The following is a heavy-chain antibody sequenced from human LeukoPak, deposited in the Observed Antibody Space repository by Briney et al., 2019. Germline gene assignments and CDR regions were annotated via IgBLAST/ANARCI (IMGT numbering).Heavy chain of an antibody. CDR1: GGSISSSSYY. CDR2: IYYSGST. D-gene: IGHD3-3*01. Sequence: SETLSLTCTVSGGSISSSSYYWGWIRQPPGKGLEWIGSIYYSGSTNYNPSLKSRVTISVDTSKNQFSLKLSSVTAADTAVYYCARRLKGSGYPRPDAFDIWGQGTMVTVSS. V-gene: IGHV4-39*07. J-gene: IGHJ3*02. CDR3: ARRLKGSGYPRPDAFDI.